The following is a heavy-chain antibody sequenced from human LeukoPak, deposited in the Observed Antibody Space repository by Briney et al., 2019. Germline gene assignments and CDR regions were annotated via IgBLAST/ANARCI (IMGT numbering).Heavy chain of an antibody. D-gene: IGHD3-10*01. J-gene: IGHJ4*02. Sequence: PGGSLRLSCAVSGITLSNYGMSWVRQAPGKALEWVAGISGGGGGTNYADSVKGRFTISRDNPKNTPYLQMHSLRAEDTAVYFCAKRGVVVRVILVGFHKEANYFDSWGQGALVTVSS. CDR1: GITLSNYG. CDR2: ISGGGGGT. CDR3: AKRGVVVRVILVGFHKEANYFDS. V-gene: IGHV3-23*01.